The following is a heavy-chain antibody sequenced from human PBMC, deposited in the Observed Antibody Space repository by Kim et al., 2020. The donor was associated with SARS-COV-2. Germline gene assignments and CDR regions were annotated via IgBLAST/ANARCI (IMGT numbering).Heavy chain of an antibody. D-gene: IGHD6-6*01. J-gene: IGHJ4*02. CDR3: ARCESIAAHSVDY. V-gene: IGHV4-39*01. Sequence: STPPLKILVTISVDTSKNQFSLKRSSVTAADTAVYYCARCESIAAHSVDYWGQGTLVTVSS.